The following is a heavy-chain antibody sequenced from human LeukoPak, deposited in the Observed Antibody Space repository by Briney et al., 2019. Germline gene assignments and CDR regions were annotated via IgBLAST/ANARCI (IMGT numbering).Heavy chain of an antibody. V-gene: IGHV3-23*01. J-gene: IGHJ4*02. CDR2: ISGSGDSA. D-gene: IGHD5-24*01. CDR3: TKGMATIRRHIDS. Sequence: GGSLRLSCTASGFPFSRTSMTWVRQAPGKGLEWVSAISGSGDSAYYADSVKGRFTISRDNPKNTLHLEMNSLRAEDTAIYYCTKGMATIRRHIDSWGRGTLVTVSS. CDR1: GFPFSRTS.